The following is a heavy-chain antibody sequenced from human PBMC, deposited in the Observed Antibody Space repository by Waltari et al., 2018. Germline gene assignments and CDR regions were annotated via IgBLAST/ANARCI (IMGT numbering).Heavy chain of an antibody. V-gene: IGHV3-23*01. Sequence: EVQLLESGGGLVKPGGSLRLACAASGFTLSSYAMSWVRQAPGKGLEWVSAISGSGGSTYYADSVKGRFTISRDNSKNTLYLQMNSLRAEDTAVYYCAKSIYGDYHFDYWGQGTLVTVSS. CDR3: AKSIYGDYHFDY. J-gene: IGHJ4*02. CDR1: GFTLSSYA. CDR2: ISGSGGST. D-gene: IGHD4-17*01.